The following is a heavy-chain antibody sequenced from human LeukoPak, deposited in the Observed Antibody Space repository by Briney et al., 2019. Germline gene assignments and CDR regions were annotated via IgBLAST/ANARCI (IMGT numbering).Heavy chain of an antibody. Sequence: GGSLRLSCAASGFTFSSYEMNWVRQAPGKGLEWVSYISSSGSTIYYADSVKGRFTISRDNAKNSLYLQMNSLRAGDTAVYYCARVPQYYYDSSGYYYPGYWGQGTLVTVSS. J-gene: IGHJ4*02. CDR2: ISSSGSTI. D-gene: IGHD3-22*01. CDR3: ARVPQYYYDSSGYYYPGY. CDR1: GFTFSSYE. V-gene: IGHV3-48*03.